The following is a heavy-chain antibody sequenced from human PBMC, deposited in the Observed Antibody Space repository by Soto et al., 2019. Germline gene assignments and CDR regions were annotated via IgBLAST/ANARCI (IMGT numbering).Heavy chain of an antibody. CDR1: GFTFSSYA. J-gene: IGHJ3*02. D-gene: IGHD3-3*01. CDR2: ISYDGSNK. CDR3: AREGEYDFWSVDILGGAFDI. V-gene: IGHV3-30-3*01. Sequence: QVQLVESGGGVVQPGRSLRLSCAASGFTFSSYAMHWVRQAPGKGLEWGAVISYDGSNKYYADSVKGRFTISRDNSKNTLYLQMNSLRAEDTAVYYCAREGEYDFWSVDILGGAFDIWGQGTMVTVSS.